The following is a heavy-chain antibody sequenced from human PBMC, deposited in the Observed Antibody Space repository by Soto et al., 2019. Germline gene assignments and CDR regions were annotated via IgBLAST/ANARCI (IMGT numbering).Heavy chain of an antibody. CDR3: ARTGPAGAFDI. V-gene: IGHV2-70*04. CDR2: IDWDDDK. CDR1: GFSLSTIGMR. J-gene: IGHJ3*02. Sequence: SGPTLVNATQTLTLTCTFSGFSLSTIGMRVSWIRQPPGKALEWLARIDWDDDKFYSTSLKTRLTISKDTSKNQVVLTMTNMDPVDTATYYCARTGPAGAFDIWGQGTMVTVSS.